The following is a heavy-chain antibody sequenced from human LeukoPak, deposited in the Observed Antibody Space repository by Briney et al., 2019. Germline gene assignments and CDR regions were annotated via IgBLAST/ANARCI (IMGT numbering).Heavy chain of an antibody. D-gene: IGHD4-11*01. Sequence: GGSLRLSCAASGFTFSSYAMSWVRQAPGKGLEWVSTINGGGVNTHYADSVGGRFTISRDNSKNTLFLQMNSLRGEDTAVYYCAKDLYSNYGPADYWGQGNLVTVSS. CDR1: GFTFSSYA. CDR2: INGGGVNT. CDR3: AKDLYSNYGPADY. V-gene: IGHV3-23*01. J-gene: IGHJ4*02.